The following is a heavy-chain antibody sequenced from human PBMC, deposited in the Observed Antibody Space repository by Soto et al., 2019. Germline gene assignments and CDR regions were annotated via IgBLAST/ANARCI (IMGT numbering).Heavy chain of an antibody. CDR2: IFYSGST. V-gene: IGHV4-39*01. D-gene: IGHD1-26*01. CDR3: ARPRNGSPGLFEY. Sequence: SETLSLTCTVSGGSISSSSYYWGWIRQPPGKGLEWIGSIFYSGSTYYNPSLKSRVTISVDTSKNQFSLKLSSVTAADTAVYYCARPRNGSPGLFEYWGQGSLVTVSS. J-gene: IGHJ4*02. CDR1: GGSISSSSYY.